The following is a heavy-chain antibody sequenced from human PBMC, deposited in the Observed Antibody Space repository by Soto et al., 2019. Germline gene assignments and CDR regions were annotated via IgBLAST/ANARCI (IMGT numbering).Heavy chain of an antibody. D-gene: IGHD3-10*01. CDR2: MNPNSGNT. CDR1: GYTFTSYD. J-gene: IGHJ6*02. V-gene: IGHV1-8*01. CDR3: ARGPTRNLLWFDTYGMDV. Sequence: QEQLVQSGAEVKKPGASVKVSCKASGYTFTSYDTNWVRQATGQGLEWMGWMNPNSGNTGYAQKFQGRVTMTRNTSISTAYMELSSLRSEDTAVYYCARGPTRNLLWFDTYGMDVWGQGTTVTVSS.